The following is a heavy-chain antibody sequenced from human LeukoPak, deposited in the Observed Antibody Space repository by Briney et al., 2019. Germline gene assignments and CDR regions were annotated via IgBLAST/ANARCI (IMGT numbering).Heavy chain of an antibody. D-gene: IGHD1-14*01. CDR2: IYYSDST. J-gene: IGHJ5*02. Sequence: SQTLSLTCAVSGGSISSGGYSWSWIRQSPGKGLEWIGYIYYSDSTYYNPSLKSRVTISVDTSKNQFSLKLSSVTAADTAVYYCARSPDGWFDPWGQGTLVTVSS. CDR1: GGSISSGGYS. CDR3: ARSPDGWFDP. V-gene: IGHV4-30-4*07.